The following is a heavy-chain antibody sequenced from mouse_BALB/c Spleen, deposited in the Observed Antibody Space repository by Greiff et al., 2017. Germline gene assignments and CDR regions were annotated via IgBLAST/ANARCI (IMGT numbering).Heavy chain of an antibody. CDR3: TRSTVVADYAMDY. D-gene: IGHD1-1*01. V-gene: IGHV1S81*02. Sequence: QVQLQQSGAELVKPGASAKLSCKASGYTFTSYYMYWVKQRPGQGLEWIGEINPSNGGTNFNEKFKSKATLTVDKSSSTAYMQLSSLTSEDSAVYYCTRSTVVADYAMDYWGQGTSVTVSS. CDR1: GYTFTSYY. CDR2: INPSNGGT. J-gene: IGHJ4*01.